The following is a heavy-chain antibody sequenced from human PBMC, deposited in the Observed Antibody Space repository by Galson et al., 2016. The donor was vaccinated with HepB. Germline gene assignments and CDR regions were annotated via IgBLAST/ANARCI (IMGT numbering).Heavy chain of an antibody. CDR3: ARISPCTAGVCSRSQDY. J-gene: IGHJ4*02. V-gene: IGHV3-48*02. CDR1: GFTFNSYS. CDR2: VSSGSSNK. Sequence: SLRLSCAASGFTFNSYSMSWVRQAPGKGLEWVSYVSSGSSNKYYGDSVKGRFTISRDNAKNSLYLQMSSLRDEYTAVYYCARISPCTAGVCSRSQDYWGQGTRVTVSA. D-gene: IGHD2-8*02.